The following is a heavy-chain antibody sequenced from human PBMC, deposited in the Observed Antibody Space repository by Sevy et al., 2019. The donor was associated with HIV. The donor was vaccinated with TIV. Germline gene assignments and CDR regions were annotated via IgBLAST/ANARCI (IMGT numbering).Heavy chain of an antibody. CDR2: ISSTGTI. D-gene: IGHD6-13*01. V-gene: IGHV3-11*04. Sequence: GGSLRLSCVTSGFMFSDYYMSWIRQAPGQGPEWVSHISSTGTIYYADSVKGRFTSSRDSAKNSLYLQMTSLGVEDTAVYYCARSVGRSAAVPDYWGQGTLVTVSS. CDR1: GFMFSDYY. CDR3: ARSVGRSAAVPDY. J-gene: IGHJ4*02.